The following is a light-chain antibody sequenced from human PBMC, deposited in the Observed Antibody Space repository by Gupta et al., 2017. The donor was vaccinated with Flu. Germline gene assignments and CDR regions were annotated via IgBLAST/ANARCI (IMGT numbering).Light chain of an antibody. J-gene: IGLJ1*01. CDR2: EED. CDR3: CSYAGDSAFYV. CDR1: SSDVGIYDP. V-gene: IGLV2-23*01. Sequence: QPALPQPASVSGSPGQSIAISCTGTSSDVGIYDPVSWYQQHPGKAPKLIIYEEDKRPSGVSTRFSGSKSGNTASLTISGLQAEDEADYHCCSYAGDSAFYVFGTGTKVTVL.